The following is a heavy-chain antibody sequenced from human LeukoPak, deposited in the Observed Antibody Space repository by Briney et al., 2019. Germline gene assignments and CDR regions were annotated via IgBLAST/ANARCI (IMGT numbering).Heavy chain of an antibody. V-gene: IGHV3-23*01. CDR2: ISGSGGST. J-gene: IGHJ4*02. CDR1: GFTFSSYA. CDR3: AKVRIQLWLQAADY. D-gene: IGHD5-18*01. Sequence: GGSLRLSCAASGFTFSSYAMSWVRQAPGKGLEWVSAISGSGGSTYYADSVKGRFTISRDNSKNTLYLQMNSLRAEDTAVYYCAKVRIQLWLQAADYWGQGTLVTVSS.